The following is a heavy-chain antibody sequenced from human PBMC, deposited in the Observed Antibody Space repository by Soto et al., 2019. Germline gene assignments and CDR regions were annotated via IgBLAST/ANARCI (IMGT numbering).Heavy chain of an antibody. Sequence: PSETLSLTCTVSGGSISSYFWSWIRQPPGKGLEWIGYVYFSGSSDYNPSLRSRVSTSVDTSKKQFSLRLSSVTAADTAIYYCARGRMTIFDYWGPGILVTVS. D-gene: IGHD4-17*01. CDR3: ARGRMTIFDY. J-gene: IGHJ4*02. CDR1: GGSISSYF. CDR2: VYFSGSS. V-gene: IGHV4-59*13.